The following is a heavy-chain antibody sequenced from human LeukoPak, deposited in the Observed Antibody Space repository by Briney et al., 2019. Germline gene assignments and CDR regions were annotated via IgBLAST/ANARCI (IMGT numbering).Heavy chain of an antibody. CDR1: GYTFTSYY. J-gene: IGHJ4*02. CDR2: INPNSGGT. CDR3: ARDQRDCSSTSCYHGY. Sequence: ASVKVSCKASGYTFTSYYMHWVRQAPGQGLEWMGWINPNSGGTNSAQKFQGRVSMTRDTSISTAYMELSRLRSDDTAVYYCARDQRDCSSTSCYHGYWGQGTLVTVSS. V-gene: IGHV1-2*02. D-gene: IGHD2-2*01.